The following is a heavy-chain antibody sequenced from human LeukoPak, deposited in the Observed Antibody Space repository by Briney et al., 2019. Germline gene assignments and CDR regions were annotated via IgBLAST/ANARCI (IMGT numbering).Heavy chain of an antibody. V-gene: IGHV3-9*01. D-gene: IGHD6-19*01. CDR1: GFTFDDYA. CDR2: ISWNSGSI. J-gene: IGHJ4*02. CDR3: AKGGPDGVAGDY. Sequence: GGSLRLSCAASGFTFDDYAMHWVRQAPGKGLEWVSGISWNSGSIGYADSVKGRFTISRDNAKNSLYLQMNSLRAEDTALYFCAKGGPDGVAGDYWGQGTLVTVSS.